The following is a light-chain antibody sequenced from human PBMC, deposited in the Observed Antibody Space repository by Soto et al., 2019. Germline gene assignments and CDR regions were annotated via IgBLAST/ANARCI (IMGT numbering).Light chain of an antibody. CDR1: SSDVGGYNY. CDR2: EVS. CDR3: SSYAGSYTVV. J-gene: IGLJ2*01. V-gene: IGLV2-8*01. Sequence: QSVLTQPPSASGSPGQSVTISCTGTSSDVGGYNYVSWYQQHPGKAPKLIISEVSKRPSGVPDRFSGSKSGNTASLTVSGLQAEDEADYYCSSYAGSYTVVFGGGTKLTVL.